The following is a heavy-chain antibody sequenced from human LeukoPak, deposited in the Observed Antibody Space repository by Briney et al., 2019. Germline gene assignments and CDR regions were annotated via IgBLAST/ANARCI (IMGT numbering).Heavy chain of an antibody. Sequence: EASVKVSCKASGGTFSSDTISWVRQAPGQGLEWMGRIIPILGIANYAQKFQGRVTITADKSTSTAYMELSSLRSENTAVYYCARLYCSGGSCYSGPYYYGMDVWGQGTTVTVS. CDR1: GGTFSSDT. CDR3: ARLYCSGGSCYSGPYYYGMDV. V-gene: IGHV1-69*02. CDR2: IIPILGIA. J-gene: IGHJ6*02. D-gene: IGHD2-15*01.